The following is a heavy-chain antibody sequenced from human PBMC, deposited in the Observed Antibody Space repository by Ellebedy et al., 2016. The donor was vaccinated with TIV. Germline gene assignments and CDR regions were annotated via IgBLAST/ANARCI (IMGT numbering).Heavy chain of an antibody. CDR3: ARDAKAGYRSGWFLGYFQY. V-gene: IGHV3-30*01. D-gene: IGHD6-19*01. J-gene: IGHJ1*01. CDR1: MFTFNNYA. CDR2: ISSDGNNR. Sequence: GESLKISCAGSMFTFNNYAMHWVRQAPGKGLEWVAMISSDGNNRYYADSVKGRFTISRDTSKSTLYLQMNSLGAEDTALYFCARDAKAGYRSGWFLGYFQYWGQGTLVTVSS.